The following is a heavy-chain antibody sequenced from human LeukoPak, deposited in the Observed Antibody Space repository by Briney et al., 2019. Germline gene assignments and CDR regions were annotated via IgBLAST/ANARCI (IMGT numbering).Heavy chain of an antibody. J-gene: IGHJ4*02. Sequence: GASVKVSCKASGYTFTGYYMHWVRQAPGQGLEWMGRINPNSGGTNYAQKFQGRVTMTRDTSISTAYMELSRLRSDDMAVYYCARAIHDSSGYYYFDYWGQGTLVTVSS. CDR2: INPNSGGT. CDR1: GYTFTGYY. CDR3: ARAIHDSSGYYYFDY. D-gene: IGHD3-22*01. V-gene: IGHV1-2*06.